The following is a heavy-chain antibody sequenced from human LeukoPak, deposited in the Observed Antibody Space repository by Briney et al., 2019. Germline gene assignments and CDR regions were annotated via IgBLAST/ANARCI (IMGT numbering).Heavy chain of an antibody. CDR1: GGSISSYY. J-gene: IGHJ4*02. D-gene: IGHD6-19*01. Sequence: KSSETLSLTCTVSGGSISSYYWSWIRQPPGKGLEWIGYIYYSGSTNYNPSLKSRVTISVDTSKNQFSLKLSSVTAADTAVYYCARSYLRGSSGWYTPHLPDTPFDYWGQGTLVTVSS. V-gene: IGHV4-59*12. CDR2: IYYSGST. CDR3: ARSYLRGSSGWYTPHLPDTPFDY.